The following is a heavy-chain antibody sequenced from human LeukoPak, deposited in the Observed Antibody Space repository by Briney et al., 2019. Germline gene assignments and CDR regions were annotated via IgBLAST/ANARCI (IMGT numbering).Heavy chain of an antibody. CDR2: INHSGST. V-gene: IGHV4-34*01. CDR3: ARLHRGGRDTAMVTMIVVRAKPGAFDS. CDR1: GGSFSVYY. Sequence: SETLSLTCGVCGGSFSVYYWSWIRPPPGEGGEWIGDINHSGSTQHHPPLKSRVTISVDTSKNLLPLTLSSASGAHARVFYCARLHRGGRDTAMVTMIVVRAKPGAFDSWGQGTMLTVSS. J-gene: IGHJ3*02. D-gene: IGHD5-18*01.